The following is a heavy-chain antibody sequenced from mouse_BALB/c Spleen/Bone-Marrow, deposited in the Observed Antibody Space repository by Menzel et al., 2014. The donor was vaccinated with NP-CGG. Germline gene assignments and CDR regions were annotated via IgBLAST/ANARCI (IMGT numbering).Heavy chain of an antibody. Sequence: EVQLVESGGGLVQPGGSLKLSCAASGFDFSRYWMSCVRHAPGKGLEWIGEINPDSSTINYTPSLKDKFIITRDNAKNALYMQMSKVRSKDTALYYCARCGYYSWFAYWGQGTLVTVS. D-gene: IGHD2-3*01. CDR1: GFDFSRYW. J-gene: IGHJ3*01. CDR3: ARCGYYSWFAY. V-gene: IGHV4-1*02. CDR2: INPDSSTI.